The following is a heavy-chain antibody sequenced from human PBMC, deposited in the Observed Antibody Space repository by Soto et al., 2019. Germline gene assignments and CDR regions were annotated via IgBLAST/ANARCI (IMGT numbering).Heavy chain of an antibody. J-gene: IGHJ4*02. Sequence: GGSLRLSCAAPVFTFSGYWLSWVRQPPGKGLGWLANIKRDGKEXXXVDSVKGRXHTPRNNAKSSXYFQKXTLRVEDTAVYYCARAYDLAPHWRQGTLVTVSS. V-gene: IGHV3-7*04. CDR2: IKRDGKEX. CDR1: VFTFSGYW. D-gene: IGHD3-3*01. CDR3: ARAYDLAPH.